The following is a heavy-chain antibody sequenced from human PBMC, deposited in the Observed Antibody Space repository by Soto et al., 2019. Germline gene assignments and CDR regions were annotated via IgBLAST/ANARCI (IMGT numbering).Heavy chain of an antibody. CDR2: ISSSSSYI. CDR1: GFTFSSYS. J-gene: IGHJ4*02. Sequence: PGGSLRLSCAASGFTFSSYSMNWVRQAPGKGLEWVSSISSSSSYIYYADSVKGRFTISRDNGKNSLYLQMNSLRTEDTALYYCAKEAGTIYFDYWGQGALVTVSS. CDR3: AKEAGTIYFDY. D-gene: IGHD6-13*01. V-gene: IGHV3-21*04.